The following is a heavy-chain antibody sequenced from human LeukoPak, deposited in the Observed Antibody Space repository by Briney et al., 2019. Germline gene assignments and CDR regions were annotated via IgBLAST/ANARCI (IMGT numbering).Heavy chain of an antibody. J-gene: IGHJ5*02. CDR3: ARGDYCTNGVCGNWFDP. CDR1: GFSFTNYA. Sequence: GGSLRLSCTGSGFSFTNYAMHWVRQAPGKGLEWVAVISYDGSNKYYADSVKGRFTISRDNSKNTLYLQMNSLRAEDTAVYYCARGDYCTNGVCGNWFDPWGQGTLVTVSS. D-gene: IGHD2-8*01. V-gene: IGHV3-30-3*01. CDR2: ISYDGSNK.